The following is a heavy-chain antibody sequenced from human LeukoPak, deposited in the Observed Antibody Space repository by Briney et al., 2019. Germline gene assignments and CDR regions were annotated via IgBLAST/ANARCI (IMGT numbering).Heavy chain of an antibody. J-gene: IGHJ6*03. CDR2: ISGSGGSI. V-gene: IGHV3-23*01. Sequence: LTGGPLRLSCAASVFTLSRYAMRWLRQATGKGLEWVSAISGSGGSIYYADSVKGRFTISRDHYKNTLYLQMNSLRAEDTAVYYCAKDQSTETYCYYYCYMDVWGKGTKVSVPS. CDR1: VFTLSRYA. CDR3: AKDQSTETYCYYYCYMDV.